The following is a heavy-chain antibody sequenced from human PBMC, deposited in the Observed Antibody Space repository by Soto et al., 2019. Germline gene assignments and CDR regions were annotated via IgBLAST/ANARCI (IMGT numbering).Heavy chain of an antibody. D-gene: IGHD5-18*01. J-gene: IGHJ6*02. CDR3: AKSVVVYSYGYEGDYYYYGMDV. Sequence: GGSLRLSCAASGFTFSSYAMSWVRQAPGKGLEWVSAISGSGGSTYYADSVKGRFTISRDNSKNTLYLQMNSLRAEDTAVYYCAKSVVVYSYGYEGDYYYYGMDVWGQGTTVTVSS. V-gene: IGHV3-23*01. CDR1: GFTFSSYA. CDR2: ISGSGGST.